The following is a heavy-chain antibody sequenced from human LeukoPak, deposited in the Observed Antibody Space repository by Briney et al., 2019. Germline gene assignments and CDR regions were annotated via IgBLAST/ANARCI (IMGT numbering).Heavy chain of an antibody. Sequence: GGSLRLSCAASGFTFSSYWMHWVRQAPGKGLVWVSRINADGSSTSYADFVKGRFTISRDNAKNTLYLQMNSLRAEDTAVYYCASDRARYYDFWSGYYGDAFDIWGQGTMVTVSS. J-gene: IGHJ3*02. CDR3: ASDRARYYDFWSGYYGDAFDI. CDR2: INADGSST. CDR1: GFTFSSYW. D-gene: IGHD3-3*01. V-gene: IGHV3-74*01.